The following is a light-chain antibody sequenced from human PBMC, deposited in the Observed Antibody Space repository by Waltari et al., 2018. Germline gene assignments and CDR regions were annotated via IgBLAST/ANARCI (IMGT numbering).Light chain of an antibody. J-gene: IGLJ2*01. CDR2: DNN. CDR3: GTWDSSLSAGV. Sequence: QSVLTQPPSVSAAPGPKVPISCSGRSSNIGNTYVSWYQQLPGTAPKLLIYDNNKRPSGIPDRFSGSKSGTSATLGITGLQTGDEADYYCGTWDSSLSAGVFGGGTKLTVV. V-gene: IGLV1-51*01. CDR1: SSNIGNTY.